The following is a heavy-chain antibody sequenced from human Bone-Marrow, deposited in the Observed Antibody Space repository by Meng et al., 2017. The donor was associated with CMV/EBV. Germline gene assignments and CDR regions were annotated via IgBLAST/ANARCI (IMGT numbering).Heavy chain of an antibody. CDR3: ARDVGKYCSSTSCFEFDY. D-gene: IGHD2-2*01. J-gene: IGHJ4*02. CDR2: ISSSSSYI. Sequence: GESLKISCAASGVTFSSYAMSWVRQAPGKGLEWVSSISSSSSYIYYADSVKGRFTISRDNAKNSLYLQMNSLRAEDTAVYYCARDVGKYCSSTSCFEFDYWGQGTLVTVPS. CDR1: GVTFSSYA. V-gene: IGHV3-21*01.